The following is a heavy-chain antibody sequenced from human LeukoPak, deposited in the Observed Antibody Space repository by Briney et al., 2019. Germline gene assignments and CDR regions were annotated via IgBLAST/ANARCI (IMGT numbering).Heavy chain of an antibody. CDR2: INTDGSST. D-gene: IGHD2-2*03. J-gene: IGHJ4*02. CDR1: GFTFSSYW. CDR3: LRHGSPNY. V-gene: IGHV3-74*01. Sequence: GGSLSLSCAASGFTFSSYWMHWVRHVPGKGLVWVSRINTDGSSTNYADSVKGRFTISRDNAKNTLYLEMNSLTAEDTAVYYCLRHGSPNYWGQGTLVTVSS.